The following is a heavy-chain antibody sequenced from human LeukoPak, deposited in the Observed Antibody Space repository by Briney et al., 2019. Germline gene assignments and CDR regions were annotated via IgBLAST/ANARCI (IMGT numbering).Heavy chain of an antibody. CDR3: ARHLLVPAAIGLFDY. Sequence: GESLKISCKGSGYSFTSYWIGWVRQMPGKGLEWMGIIYPGDSDTRYSPSFQGQVTISADKSISTAYLQWSSLKALDTAMYYCARHLLVPAAIGLFDYWGQGTLVTVSS. CDR2: IYPGDSDT. V-gene: IGHV5-51*01. D-gene: IGHD2-2*01. J-gene: IGHJ4*02. CDR1: GYSFTSYW.